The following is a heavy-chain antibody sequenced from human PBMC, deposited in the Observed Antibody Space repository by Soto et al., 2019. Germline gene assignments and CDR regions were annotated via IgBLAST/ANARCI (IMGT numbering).Heavy chain of an antibody. V-gene: IGHV1-69*02. J-gene: IGHJ4*02. D-gene: IGHD3-10*01. CDR2: IIPILGLA. CDR3: GRAPKYGSGSYLFDY. CDR1: GGTFSSYT. Sequence: SVKVSCKASGGTFSSYTINWVRQAPGQGLEWMGRIIPILGLANYAQKFQGRVTITADKSTSTAYMELSSLRSDDTAVYYCGRAPKYGSGSYLFDYWGQGTLVTVS.